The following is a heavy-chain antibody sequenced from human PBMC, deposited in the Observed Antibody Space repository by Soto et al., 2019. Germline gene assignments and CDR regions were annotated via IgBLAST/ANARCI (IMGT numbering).Heavy chain of an antibody. CDR1: GGSFSGYY. J-gene: IGHJ4*02. CDR2: INHSGST. CDR3: ARGGGGGKAPFATTLYYFDY. Sequence: QVQLQQWGAGLLKPSETLSLTCAVYGGSFSGYYWSWIRQPPGKGLEWIGEINHSGSTNYNPSLKGRVTISVDTSKNQFSLKLSSVTAADTAVYYCARGGGGGKAPFATTLYYFDYWGQGTLVTVSS. V-gene: IGHV4-34*01. D-gene: IGHD2-15*01.